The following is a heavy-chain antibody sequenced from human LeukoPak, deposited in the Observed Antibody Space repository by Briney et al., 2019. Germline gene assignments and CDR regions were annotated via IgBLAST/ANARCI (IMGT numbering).Heavy chain of an antibody. V-gene: IGHV3-53*01. CDR1: GFSVTNNY. CDR2: FYVGGVT. D-gene: IGHD5-24*01. J-gene: IGHJ4*02. CDR3: ARGDGYNFFDY. Sequence: GGSLRLSCAVSGFSVTNNYMSWVRQAPGEGLEWVSFFYVGGVTYYAASVKGRFTISRDNSENTLYLQMKSLRAEDTAVYYCARGDGYNFFDYWGQGTLVTVSS.